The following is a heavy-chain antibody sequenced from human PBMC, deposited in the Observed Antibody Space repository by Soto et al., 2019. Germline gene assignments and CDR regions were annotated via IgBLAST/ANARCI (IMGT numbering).Heavy chain of an antibody. CDR3: ARDQVPGLDAFDI. CDR2: ISRSAGNT. CDR1: GFTFSSYS. V-gene: IGHV3-21*01. Sequence: GGSLRLSCAASGFTFSSYSMNWVRQAPGKGLEWVSSISRSAGNTYYADSVKGRFTISRDNSKNSMYLQMNSLRAEDTAVYYCARDQVPGLDAFDIWGQGTMVTVSS. J-gene: IGHJ3*02.